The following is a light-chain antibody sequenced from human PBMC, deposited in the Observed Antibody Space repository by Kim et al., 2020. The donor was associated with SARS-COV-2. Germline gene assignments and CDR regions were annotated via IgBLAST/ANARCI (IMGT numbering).Light chain of an antibody. Sequence: SPGARATPSSTASQSVSINFAWCQQKPSQAHRLLIFDAAARATGIPTRFSGSGCGTDFTLTISSLEPEDYAVYYCQQRRNWSPWAFGQGTRVDIK. CDR2: DAA. V-gene: IGKV3-11*01. J-gene: IGKJ1*01. CDR3: QQRRNWSPWA. CDR1: QSVSIN.